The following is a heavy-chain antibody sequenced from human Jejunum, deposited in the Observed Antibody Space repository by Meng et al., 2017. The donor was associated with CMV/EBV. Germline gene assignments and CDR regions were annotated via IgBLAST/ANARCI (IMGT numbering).Heavy chain of an antibody. Sequence: FAASSFSFRSFALPWVRQAPVKGLAWVSTISGRGHTPYYADSVKGRFTISRDYSKITLSLQMNTLRAEDTALYFCAKQGYNNDLDYWGQGTLVTVSS. CDR1: SFSFRSFA. V-gene: IGHV3-23*01. J-gene: IGHJ4*02. D-gene: IGHD5-24*01. CDR3: AKQGYNNDLDY. CDR2: ISGRGHTP.